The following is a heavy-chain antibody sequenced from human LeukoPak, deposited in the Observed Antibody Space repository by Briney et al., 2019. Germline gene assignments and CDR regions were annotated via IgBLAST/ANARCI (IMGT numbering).Heavy chain of an antibody. D-gene: IGHD3-3*01. CDR2: IIPIFGTA. CDR1: GGTFSSYA. V-gene: IGHV1-69*06. J-gene: IGHJ5*02. Sequence: SVRVSCKASGGTFSSYAISWVRQAPGQGLEWMGGIIPIFGTANYAQKFQGRVTITADKSTSTAYMELSSLRSDDTAVYFCAKENYDFCSGFRHNWFDPWGQGTLVTVSS. CDR3: AKENYDFCSGFRHNWFDP.